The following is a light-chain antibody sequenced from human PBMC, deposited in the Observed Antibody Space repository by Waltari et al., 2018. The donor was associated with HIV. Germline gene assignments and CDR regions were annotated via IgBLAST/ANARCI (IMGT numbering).Light chain of an antibody. Sequence: QSVLPQPPSVSAAPRLRVPISCSGISSHIGTTSFPLYQPLPGKAPKLLVYYDALPPSGVSDRFSGSRSGTSASLAISGLQSEDEADYYCAAWDDSLNGVVFGGGTKLTVL. CDR1: SSHIGTTS. V-gene: IGLV1-36*01. CDR3: AAWDDSLNGVV. CDR2: YDA. J-gene: IGLJ2*01.